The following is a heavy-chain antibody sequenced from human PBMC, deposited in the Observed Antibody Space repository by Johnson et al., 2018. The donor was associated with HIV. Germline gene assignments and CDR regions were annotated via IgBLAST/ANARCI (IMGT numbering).Heavy chain of an antibody. Sequence: VQLVESGGGMVQPGGSLRLSCAASGFTFSGHGIHWVRQAPGKGLEWVSFIRYDGSNKYHADSVKGPFTISRDNAKNTLYLQMSSLRAEDTAVYYCARDPAYCGGDWCGAFDIWGQGTMVTVSS. J-gene: IGHJ3*02. CDR2: IRYDGSNK. V-gene: IGHV3-30*02. D-gene: IGHD2-21*02. CDR1: GFTFSGHG. CDR3: ARDPAYCGGDWCGAFDI.